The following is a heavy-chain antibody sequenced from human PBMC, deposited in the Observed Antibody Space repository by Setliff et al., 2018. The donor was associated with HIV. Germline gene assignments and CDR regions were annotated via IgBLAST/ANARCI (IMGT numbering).Heavy chain of an antibody. V-gene: IGHV3-48*03. CDR2: ISSTGSVM. CDR1: GFSFSSYE. D-gene: IGHD5-18*01. Sequence: GGSLRLSCAGSGFSFSSYEMNWVRQAPGKGLEWVSHISSTGSVMDYADFVKGRFTISRDNARKSLYLEMHSLRAEDTAVYYCASRGYNYGRRPVYFDRWGQGTRVTVSS. J-gene: IGHJ4*02. CDR3: ASRGYNYGRRPVYFDR.